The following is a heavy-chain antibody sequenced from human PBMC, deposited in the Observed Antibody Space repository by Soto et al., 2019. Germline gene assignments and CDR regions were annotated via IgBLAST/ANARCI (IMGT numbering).Heavy chain of an antibody. CDR2: IIPIFGTA. V-gene: IGHV1-69*13. CDR3: ARDPGYYDSSGYLGMDV. Sequence: SVKVSCKACGGTFSSYAISWVRQAPGQGLEWMGGIIPIFGTANYAQKFQGRVTITADESTSTAYMELSSLRSEDTAVYYCARDPGYYDSSGYLGMDVWGQGTTVTVSS. CDR1: GGTFSSYA. D-gene: IGHD3-22*01. J-gene: IGHJ6*02.